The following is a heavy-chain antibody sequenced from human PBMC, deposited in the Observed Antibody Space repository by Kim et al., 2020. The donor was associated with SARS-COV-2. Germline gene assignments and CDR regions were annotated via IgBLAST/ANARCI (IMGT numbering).Heavy chain of an antibody. V-gene: IGHV1-69*13. J-gene: IGHJ3*02. CDR2: IIPIFGTA. CDR1: GGTFSSYA. D-gene: IGHD2-15*01. Sequence: SVKVSCKASGGTFSSYAISWVRQAPGQGLEWMGGIIPIFGTANYAQKFQGRVTITADESTSTAYMELSSLRSEDTAVYYCARAGYLTVVTAFDIWGQGTMVTVSS. CDR3: ARAGYLTVVTAFDI.